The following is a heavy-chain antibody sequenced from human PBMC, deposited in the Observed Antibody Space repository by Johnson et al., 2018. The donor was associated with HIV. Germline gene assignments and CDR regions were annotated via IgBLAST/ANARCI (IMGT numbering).Heavy chain of an antibody. Sequence: VQLVESGGGLVKPGGSLRLSCAVSGFTFTDAWMSWVRQAPGKGLEWVSIIYSGGSTYYADSVKGRFTISRDNSKNTLYLQMNSLRAEDTAVYYCAREGTVSYGGAFDIWGQGTMVTVSS. V-gene: IGHV3-66*01. J-gene: IGHJ3*02. CDR3: AREGTVSYGGAFDI. D-gene: IGHD4-17*01. CDR2: IYSGGST. CDR1: GFTFTDAW.